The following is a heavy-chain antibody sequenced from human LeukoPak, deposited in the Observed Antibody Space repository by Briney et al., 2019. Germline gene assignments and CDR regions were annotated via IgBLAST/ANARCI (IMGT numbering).Heavy chain of an antibody. J-gene: IGHJ4*02. CDR1: GGSISSYY. Sequence: SETLSLTCTVSGGSISSYYWSWIRQPPGKGLEWIGYIYYSGSTNYNPSLKSRVTISVDTSKNQFSLKLSSVTAADTAVYYCARHHLPTYYDFWSGYFDYWGQGTLVTVSS. V-gene: IGHV4-59*08. D-gene: IGHD3-3*01. CDR2: IYYSGST. CDR3: ARHHLPTYYDFWSGYFDY.